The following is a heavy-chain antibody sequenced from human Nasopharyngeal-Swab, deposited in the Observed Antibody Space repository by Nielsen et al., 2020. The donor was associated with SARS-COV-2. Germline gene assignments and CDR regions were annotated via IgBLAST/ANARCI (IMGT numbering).Heavy chain of an antibody. CDR3: ARVPGGYDSSGYYFDQ. CDR1: AFTFRGYW. V-gene: IGHV3-7*01. Sequence: GESLKISCAASAFTFRGYWMNWVRQAPGKGLEWVASIKQDGSEKYYVDSVKGRFTISRDNAKNSLYLQMNSLRVEDTAVYYCARVPGGYDSSGYYFDQWGQGTLVTVSS. D-gene: IGHD3-22*01. J-gene: IGHJ4*02. CDR2: IKQDGSEK.